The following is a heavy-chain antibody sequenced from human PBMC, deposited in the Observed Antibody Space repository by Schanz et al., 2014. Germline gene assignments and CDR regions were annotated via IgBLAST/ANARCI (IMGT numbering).Heavy chain of an antibody. Sequence: QVNLVQSGAEVKKPGASVKVSCKASGYIFTSYSMHWVRQAPGQGLEWLGIINPSGVSTSSAQEFQGRVTMTRDTSTSTLQMELSSLRSEDTAVYYCARGGAYRSPSPVFYFDYWGQGTLVTVSS. V-gene: IGHV1-46*01. CDR1: GYIFTSYS. D-gene: IGHD6-6*01. J-gene: IGHJ4*02. CDR2: INPSGVST. CDR3: ARGGAYRSPSPVFYFDY.